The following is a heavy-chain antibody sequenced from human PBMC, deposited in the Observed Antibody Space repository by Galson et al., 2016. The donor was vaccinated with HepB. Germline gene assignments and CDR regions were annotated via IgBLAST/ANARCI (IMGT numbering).Heavy chain of an antibody. CDR1: GDSISSSKW. J-gene: IGHJ4*02. CDR3: ARVRVGCSRTSCYIDD. Sequence: SETLSLTCAVSGDSISSSKWWTWVRQPPGKGLEWIGEIYSGSTNYNPSLKSRVTISVDKSKNHFSLNLYSVTAADTAVYYCARVRVGCSRTSCYIDDWGQGTLVTVSS. CDR2: IYSGST. D-gene: IGHD2-2*01. V-gene: IGHV4-4*02.